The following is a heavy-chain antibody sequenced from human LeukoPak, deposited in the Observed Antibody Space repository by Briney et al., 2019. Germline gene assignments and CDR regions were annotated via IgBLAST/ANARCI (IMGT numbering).Heavy chain of an antibody. CDR2: IKQDGSAK. CDR1: GFTFSKYW. D-gene: IGHD4-11*01. Sequence: GGSLRLSCVASGFTFSKYWMTWVRQAPGKGLAWVANIKQDGSAKYYMDSVKGRFAISRDNAKNSLYLRMNSLGAEDTAVYYCARQPAPTVTPFRYYYGMDVWGQGTTVTVSS. CDR3: ARQPAPTVTPFRYYYGMDV. V-gene: IGHV3-7*01. J-gene: IGHJ6*02.